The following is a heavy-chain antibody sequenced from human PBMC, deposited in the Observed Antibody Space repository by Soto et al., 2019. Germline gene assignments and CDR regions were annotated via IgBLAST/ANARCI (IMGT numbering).Heavy chain of an antibody. Sequence: ASVKVSCKASGYTFTSYDINWVRQATGQGLEWMGWMNPNSGNTGYAQKFQGRVTMTRNTSISTAYMELRSLRSEETAVYYCARGEMGSVVVVAATIRYYYYGMDVWGQGTTVTVSS. CDR1: GYTFTSYD. CDR3: ARGEMGSVVVVAATIRYYYYGMDV. D-gene: IGHD2-15*01. J-gene: IGHJ6*02. V-gene: IGHV1-8*01. CDR2: MNPNSGNT.